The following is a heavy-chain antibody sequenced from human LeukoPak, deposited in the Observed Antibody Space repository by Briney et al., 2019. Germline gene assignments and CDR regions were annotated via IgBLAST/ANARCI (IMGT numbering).Heavy chain of an antibody. D-gene: IGHD5-18*01. CDR1: AGSISSSSYY. V-gene: IGHV4-39*01. CDR2: IYYSGTT. J-gene: IGHJ3*02. Sequence: PSETLSLTCTVSAGSISSSSYYWGWIRQPPGKGLEWIGSIYYSGTTYYNPSLKSRVTISVDTSKNQFSLKLSSVTAADTAVYYCARGGHTARDAFDIWGQGTMVTVSS. CDR3: ARGGHTARDAFDI.